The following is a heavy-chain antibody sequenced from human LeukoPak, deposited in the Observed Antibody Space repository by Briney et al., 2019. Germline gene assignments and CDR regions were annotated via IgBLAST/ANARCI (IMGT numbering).Heavy chain of an antibody. CDR3: ARTLLWFGEYRFDP. CDR2: INPNSGGT. Sequence: ASVKVSCKASGYTFTGYYMHWVRQAPGQGLEWMGWINPNSGGTNYAQKFQGRVTMTRDTSISTAYMELSRLRSDDTAVYYCARTLLWFGEYRFDPWGQGTLVTVSS. D-gene: IGHD3-10*01. V-gene: IGHV1-2*02. J-gene: IGHJ5*02. CDR1: GYTFTGYY.